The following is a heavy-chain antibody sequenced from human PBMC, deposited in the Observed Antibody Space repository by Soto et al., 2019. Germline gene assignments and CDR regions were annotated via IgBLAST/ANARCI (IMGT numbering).Heavy chain of an antibody. CDR2: ISAYNGKT. CDR1: GYTFTSYG. J-gene: IGHJ6*02. D-gene: IGHD3-10*01. CDR3: ARYISFGELLLYYYYGMDV. V-gene: IGHV1-18*04. Sequence: QVQLVQSGAEVKKPGASVKVSCQASGYTFTSYGISWVRQAPGQGLEWMGWISAYNGKTKYVQKLQGRVTMTTDTSTSTAYMERRSLRSDDTAVYYCARYISFGELLLYYYYGMDVWGQGTTVTVSS.